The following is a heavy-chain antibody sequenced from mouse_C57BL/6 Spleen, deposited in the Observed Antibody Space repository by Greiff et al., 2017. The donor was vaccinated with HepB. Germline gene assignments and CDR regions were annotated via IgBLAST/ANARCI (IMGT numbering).Heavy chain of an antibody. CDR1: GYTFTSYW. V-gene: IGHV1-7*01. J-gene: IGHJ2*01. CDR3: ARGWDEGDY. CDR2: INPSGGYT. D-gene: IGHD4-1*01. Sequence: VQLQQSGAELAKPGASVKPSCKASGYTFTSYWMHWVKQRPGQGLEWIGYINPSGGYTKYKQKFKDKATLTADKSSSTAYMQLSSLTYEDTAVYYCARGWDEGDYWGQGTTLTVSS.